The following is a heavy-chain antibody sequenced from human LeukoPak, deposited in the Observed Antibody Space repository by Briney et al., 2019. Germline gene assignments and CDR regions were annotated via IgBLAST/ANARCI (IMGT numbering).Heavy chain of an antibody. V-gene: IGHV4-59*08. J-gene: IGHJ4*02. Sequence: SETLPLTCTVSGGSISSYYWSWIRQPPGKGLEWIGYIYYSGSTYYNPSLKSRVTISVDTSKNQFSLKLSSVTAADTAVYYCARAYSSRPFDYWGQGTLVTVSS. D-gene: IGHD6-13*01. CDR2: IYYSGST. CDR3: ARAYSSRPFDY. CDR1: GGSISSYY.